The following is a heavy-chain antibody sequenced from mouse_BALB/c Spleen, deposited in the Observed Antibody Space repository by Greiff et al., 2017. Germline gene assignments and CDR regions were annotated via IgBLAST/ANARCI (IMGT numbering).Heavy chain of an antibody. Sequence: VQLQQSGAELVRPGTSVKVSCKASGYAFTNYLIEWVKQRPGQGLEWIGVINPGSGGTNYNEKFKGKATLTADKSSSTAYMQLSSLTSDDSAVYFCARRGDYDVGGYAMDYWGQGTSVTVSS. D-gene: IGHD2-4*01. V-gene: IGHV1-54*03. CDR2: INPGSGGT. CDR1: GYAFTNYL. CDR3: ARRGDYDVGGYAMDY. J-gene: IGHJ4*01.